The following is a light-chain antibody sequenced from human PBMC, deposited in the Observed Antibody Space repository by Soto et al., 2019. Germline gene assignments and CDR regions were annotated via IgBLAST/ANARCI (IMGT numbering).Light chain of an antibody. Sequence: EIVLTQSPGTLSLSPGERATLSCRASQSVTSSYLAWYQQKPGQAPRLLIYGAFSRATGIPDRFSGSGSGTAFTLTISRLEPEDVAVYYCQQYGNSPLTLGGGTKVEIK. CDR1: QSVTSSY. V-gene: IGKV3-20*01. J-gene: IGKJ4*01. CDR3: QQYGNSPLT. CDR2: GAF.